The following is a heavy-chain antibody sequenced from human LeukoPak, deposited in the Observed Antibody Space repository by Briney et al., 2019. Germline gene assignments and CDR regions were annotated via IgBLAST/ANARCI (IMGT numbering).Heavy chain of an antibody. Sequence: SETLSLTCTVSGGSISNYYWSWIRQHPGKGLEWIGYIYYSGSTYYNPSLKSRVTISVDTSKNPFSLKLSSVTAADTAVYYCARSSCGGDCYSDYWGQGTLVTVSS. CDR1: GGSISNYY. D-gene: IGHD2-21*02. J-gene: IGHJ4*02. CDR2: IYYSGST. CDR3: ARSSCGGDCYSDY. V-gene: IGHV4-59*06.